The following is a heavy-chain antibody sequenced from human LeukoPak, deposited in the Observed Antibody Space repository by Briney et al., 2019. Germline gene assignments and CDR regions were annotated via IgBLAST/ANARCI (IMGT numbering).Heavy chain of an antibody. CDR2: TGNRGNTI. J-gene: IGHJ5*02. CDR3: ARDDYYDSSGYHPTS. Sequence: GGSLRLSCAASGFTFRNFAMNWVRQAPGKGLEWVSYTGNRGNTIYYADSVKGRFTISRDNAKNSLYLEMKSLRVEDTAVYYCARDDYYDSSGYHPTSWGQGTLVTVSS. V-gene: IGHV3-48*01. CDR1: GFTFRNFA. D-gene: IGHD3-22*01.